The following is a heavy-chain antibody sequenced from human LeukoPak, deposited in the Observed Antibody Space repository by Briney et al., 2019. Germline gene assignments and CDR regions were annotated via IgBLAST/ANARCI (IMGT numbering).Heavy chain of an antibody. CDR1: GFTFSSYA. J-gene: IGHJ4*02. CDR3: ARDGVRRYSFDY. D-gene: IGHD5-18*01. Sequence: PGGSLRLSCAACGFTFSSYAMQWVRQAPGKGLEWVAVIWYDGSNKYYADSVKGRFTISRHNSKNTLYLQMNSLRAEDTAVYYRARDGVRRYSFDYWGQGTLVTVSS. CDR2: IWYDGSNK. V-gene: IGHV3-33*08.